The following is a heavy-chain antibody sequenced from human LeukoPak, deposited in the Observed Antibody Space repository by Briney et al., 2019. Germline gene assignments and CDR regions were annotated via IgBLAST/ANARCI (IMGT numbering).Heavy chain of an antibody. D-gene: IGHD4-17*01. Sequence: PGASVKVSCKASGYTFTGYYMHWVRQAPGQGLEWMRWINTNTGNPTYAKGFTGRFVFSLDTSVSTAYLQISSLKAEDTAVYYCARDPGGYGDYLDWFDPWGQGTLVTVSS. CDR2: INTNTGNP. V-gene: IGHV7-4-1*02. J-gene: IGHJ5*02. CDR3: ARDPGGYGDYLDWFDP. CDR1: GYTFTGYY.